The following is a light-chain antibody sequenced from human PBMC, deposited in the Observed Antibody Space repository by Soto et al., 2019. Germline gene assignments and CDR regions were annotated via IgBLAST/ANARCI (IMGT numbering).Light chain of an antibody. Sequence: QTASVSGSPGQSITISCTGTTSDLGDYKYISGYQQHPGKVPKLIIYEVTNRPSGVSNRFSGSKSGNTASLTISGLQAEDEADYYCSLYTISRVFGGGTKVTVL. CDR3: SLYTISRV. J-gene: IGLJ3*02. CDR2: EVT. V-gene: IGLV2-14*01. CDR1: TSDLGDYKY.